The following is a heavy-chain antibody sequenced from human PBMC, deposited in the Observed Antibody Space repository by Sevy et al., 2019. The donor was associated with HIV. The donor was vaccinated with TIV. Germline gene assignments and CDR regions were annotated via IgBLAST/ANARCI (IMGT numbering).Heavy chain of an antibody. V-gene: IGHV2-5*02. D-gene: IGHD6-19*01. CDR1: GFSLSTSGVG. CDR2: IYWDDDK. J-gene: IGHJ5*02. CDR3: AHRMNSSGWYWDWFDP. Sequence: SGPTLVKPTQTLTLTCTFSGFSLSTSGVGVGWIRQPPGKALEWLAIIYWDDDKRYSPSLESRLTITKDTSKNQVVLTMTNMDPVDTATYYCAHRMNSSGWYWDWFDPWGQGTLVTVSS.